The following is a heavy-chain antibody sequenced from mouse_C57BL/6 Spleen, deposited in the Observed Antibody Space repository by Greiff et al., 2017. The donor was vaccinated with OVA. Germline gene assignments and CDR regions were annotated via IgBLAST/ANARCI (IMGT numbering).Heavy chain of an antibody. Sequence: QVQLKQSGTELVKPGASVKLSCKASGYTFTSYWMHWVKQRPGQGLEWIGNINPSNGGTNYNEKFKSKATLTVDKSSSTAYMQLSSLTSEDSAVYYCARGDGYYGGFAYWGQGTLVTVSA. CDR3: ARGDGYYGGFAY. CDR1: GYTFTSYW. D-gene: IGHD2-3*01. J-gene: IGHJ3*01. CDR2: INPSNGGT. V-gene: IGHV1-53*01.